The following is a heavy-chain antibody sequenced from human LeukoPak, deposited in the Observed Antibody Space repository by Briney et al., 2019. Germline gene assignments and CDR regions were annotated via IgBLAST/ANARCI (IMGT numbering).Heavy chain of an antibody. V-gene: IGHV3-48*02. CDR3: ARDYSSHYSDY. CDR2: ISSSSTI. Sequence: GGSLRLSCAASGFTFSSYSMTWVRQAPGKGLEWVSYISSSSTIYYADSVKGRFTISRDNAKNSLYLQMNSLRDEDTAVYYCARDYSSHYSDYWGQGTLVTVSS. J-gene: IGHJ4*02. CDR1: GFTFSSYS. D-gene: IGHD6-13*01.